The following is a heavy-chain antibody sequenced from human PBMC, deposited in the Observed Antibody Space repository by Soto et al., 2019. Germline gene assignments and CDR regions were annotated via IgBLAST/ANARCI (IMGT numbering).Heavy chain of an antibody. CDR1: GYTLTELS. CDR3: ARDNSHQTTWWLDP. Sequence: GASLKVSCKVSGYTLTELSMHWVRQAPGKGLEWMGGFDPEDGETIYAQKFQGRVTMTEDTSTDTAYMELSSLRSEDTAVYYCARDNSHQTTWWLDPWGQGTLVTVSS. CDR2: FDPEDGET. V-gene: IGHV1-24*01. D-gene: IGHD4-17*01. J-gene: IGHJ5*02.